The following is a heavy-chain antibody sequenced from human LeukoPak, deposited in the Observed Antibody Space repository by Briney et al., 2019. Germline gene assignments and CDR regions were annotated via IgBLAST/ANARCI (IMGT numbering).Heavy chain of an antibody. V-gene: IGHV3-74*01. CDR1: GFTFSSYW. CDR3: VMDMDV. J-gene: IGHJ6*02. Sequence: PGGSLRLSCAASGFTFSSYWMHWVRQAPGKGLVWVSRTNSDGSSTSYADSVKGRFTISRDNAKNTLYLQMNSLRAEDTAVYYCVMDMDVWGQGTTVTVSS. CDR2: TNSDGSST.